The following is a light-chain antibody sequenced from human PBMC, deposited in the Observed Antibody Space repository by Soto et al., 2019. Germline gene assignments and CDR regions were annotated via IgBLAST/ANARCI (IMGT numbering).Light chain of an antibody. Sequence: DIQMTQSPSTLSASVRDRVTITCRASQTISNWLAWYQQKPGKAPKVLIFDASTLDGGVPSRFSGRRSGTDFTLTISSLQPSDFATYYCQQYNTYPLTFGGGTKVEI. CDR1: QTISNW. V-gene: IGKV1-5*01. CDR3: QQYNTYPLT. J-gene: IGKJ4*01. CDR2: DAS.